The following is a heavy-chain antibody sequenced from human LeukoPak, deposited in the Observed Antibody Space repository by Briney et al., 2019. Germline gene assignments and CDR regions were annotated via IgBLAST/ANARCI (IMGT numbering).Heavy chain of an antibody. CDR1: GCTFSDYY. CDR3: ARDREVVAFDI. V-gene: IGHV3-11*05. Sequence: DGSLLLSCGASGCTFSDYYMSWMGQPPGEGREGVSYISGNTTYTNYADSVRGRFAISRDNSKNSLYLQMNSLRAEDTAVYYCARDREVVAFDIWGQGTMVTVSS. CDR2: ISGNTTYT. D-gene: IGHD2-15*01. J-gene: IGHJ3*02.